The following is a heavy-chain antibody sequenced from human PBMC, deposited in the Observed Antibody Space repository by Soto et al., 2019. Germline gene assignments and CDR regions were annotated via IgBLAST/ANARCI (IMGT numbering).Heavy chain of an antibody. CDR1: GGSISSGDYY. CDR2: IYYSGST. J-gene: IGHJ6*02. CDR3: ARLDLCDDCKVDYYGMDV. D-gene: IGHD2-21*02. V-gene: IGHV4-30-4*01. Sequence: SSETLSLTCTVSGGSISSGDYYWSWIRQPPGKGLEWIGYIYYSGSTYYNPSLKSRVTISVDTSKNQFSLKLSSVTAADTAVYYCARLDLCDDCKVDYYGMDVWGQGTTVTVSS.